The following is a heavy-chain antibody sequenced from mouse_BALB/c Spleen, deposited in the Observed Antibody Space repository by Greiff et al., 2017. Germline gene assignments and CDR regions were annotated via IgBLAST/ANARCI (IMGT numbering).Heavy chain of an antibody. CDR3: ARGDSSGYVFAY. V-gene: IGHV14-3*02. Sequence: VQLQQSGAELVKPGASVKLSCTASGFNIKDTYMHWVKQRPEQGLEWIGRIDPANGNTKYDPKFQGKATITADTSSNTAYLQLSSLTSEDTAVYYCARGDSSGYVFAYWGQGTLVTVSA. CDR1: GFNIKDTY. CDR2: IDPANGNT. D-gene: IGHD3-2*01. J-gene: IGHJ3*01.